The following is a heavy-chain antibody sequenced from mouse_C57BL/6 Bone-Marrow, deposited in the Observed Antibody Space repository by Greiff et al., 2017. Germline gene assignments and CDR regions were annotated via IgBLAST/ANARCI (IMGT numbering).Heavy chain of an antibody. D-gene: IGHD1-1*01. CDR1: GYAFRSSW. J-gene: IGHJ3*01. CDR3: ARHYGSSYEFAD. CDR2: IYPGDGDT. V-gene: IGHV1-82*01. Sequence: VKLVESGPELVKPGASVTISCKASGYAFRSSWMNWVKQRPGKGLEWIGRIYPGDGDTNYNGKFKGKATLTADKSSSTAYMQLSSLTSEDAAVYFCARHYGSSYEFADWGQGTLVTVAA.